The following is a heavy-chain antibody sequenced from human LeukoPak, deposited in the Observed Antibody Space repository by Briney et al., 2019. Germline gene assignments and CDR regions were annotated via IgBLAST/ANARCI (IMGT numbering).Heavy chain of an antibody. J-gene: IGHJ4*02. CDR2: INPNSGGT. D-gene: IGHD6-13*01. CDR3: ARGYTKEQQLVNNFDY. Sequence: ASVKLSCKASGYTFTGYYMHWVRQAPGQGLEWMGWINPNSGGTNYAQKFQGRVTMTRDTSISTAYMELSRLRSDDTAVYYCARGYTKEQQLVNNFDYWGQGTLVTVSS. V-gene: IGHV1-2*02. CDR1: GYTFTGYY.